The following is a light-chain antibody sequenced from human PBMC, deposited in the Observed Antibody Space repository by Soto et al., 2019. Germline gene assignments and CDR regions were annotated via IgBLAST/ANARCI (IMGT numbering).Light chain of an antibody. V-gene: IGKV3-15*01. J-gene: IGKJ1*01. CDR1: QSVSSN. CDR3: QQYINWPWT. CDR2: GAS. Sequence: EIVMTQSPATLSVSPGERATLSCRASQSVSSNLAWYQQKPGQAPRLLIYGASTRDTGIPARFSGSGSGTEFTLTISSLHSEDFAVYYCQQYINWPWTLGQGTKLDIK.